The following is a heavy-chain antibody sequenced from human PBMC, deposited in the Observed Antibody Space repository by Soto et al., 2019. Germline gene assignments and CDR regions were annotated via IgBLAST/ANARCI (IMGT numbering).Heavy chain of an antibody. CDR1: GFTLSGHG. J-gene: IGHJ4*02. Sequence: QVQLVASGGGVVQPGRSLSLSCAASGFTLSGHGLHWVRQAPGKGLEWVAVVTHDGTERHYPDSVKGRFTITRDISKNTFYLQMNSLRVEDTAMYYCAREKNSGYYRTVDYWVQGTLVTVSS. CDR3: AREKNSGYYRTVDY. D-gene: IGHD3-10*01. CDR2: VTHDGTER. V-gene: IGHV3-30*03.